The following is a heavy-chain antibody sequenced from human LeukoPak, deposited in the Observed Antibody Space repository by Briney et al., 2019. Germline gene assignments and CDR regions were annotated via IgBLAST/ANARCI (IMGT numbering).Heavy chain of an antibody. Sequence: GGSLRLSCVASGFSFSNSWMSWVRQAPGKGLEWVALIKGDGSEKDYVDSVKGRFTIARDNAKNSLYLQMNGLRAEDTALYYCASDRDSHHACNVWGQGTKVTVSS. CDR2: IKGDGSEK. J-gene: IGHJ3*01. D-gene: IGHD5-24*01. CDR3: ASDRDSHHACNV. CDR1: GFSFSNSW. V-gene: IGHV3-7*05.